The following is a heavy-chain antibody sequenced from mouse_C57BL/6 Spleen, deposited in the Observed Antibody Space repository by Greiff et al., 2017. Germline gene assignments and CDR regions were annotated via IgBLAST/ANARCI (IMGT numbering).Heavy chain of an antibody. CDR3: ARSYDYYAMDY. Sequence: VQLQQSGAELVRPGTSVKVSCKASGYAFTNYLIEWVKQRPGQGLEWIGVINPGSGGTNYNEKFKGKATLTADKSASTAYMQLSCLTSEDSAVYFCARSYDYYAMDYWGQGTSVTVSS. J-gene: IGHJ4*01. CDR1: GYAFTNYL. V-gene: IGHV1-54*01. CDR2: INPGSGGT. D-gene: IGHD1-1*01.